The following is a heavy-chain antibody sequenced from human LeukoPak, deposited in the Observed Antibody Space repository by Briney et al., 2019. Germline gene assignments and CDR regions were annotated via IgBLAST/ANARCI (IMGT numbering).Heavy chain of an antibody. V-gene: IGHV3-74*01. D-gene: IGHD2-21*02. Sequence: GGSLRLSCAASGFTFSSYWRYWVRQAPGKGLVWVSRINADGSITTYADPVKGRFTISRDNAKNTLFLQMNSLRADDTATYYCVRDLTSLNYWGQGTLVTVSS. CDR2: INADGSIT. J-gene: IGHJ4*02. CDR1: GFTFSSYW. CDR3: VRDLTSLNY.